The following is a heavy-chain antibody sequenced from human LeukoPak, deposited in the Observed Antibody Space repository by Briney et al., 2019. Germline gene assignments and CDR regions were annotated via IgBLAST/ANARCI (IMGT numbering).Heavy chain of an antibody. V-gene: IGHV4-34*01. Sequence: SETLSLTCTVSGGSISSYYWSWIRQPPGKGLEWIGEINHSGSTNYNPSLKSRVTISVDTSKNQFSLKLSSVTAADTAVYYCARLRITITHEFDYWGQGTLVTVSS. D-gene: IGHD3-10*01. CDR2: INHSGST. J-gene: IGHJ4*02. CDR1: GGSISSYY. CDR3: ARLRITITHEFDY.